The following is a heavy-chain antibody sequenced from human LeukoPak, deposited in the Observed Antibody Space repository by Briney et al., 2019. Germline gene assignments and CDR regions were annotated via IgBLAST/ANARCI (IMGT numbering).Heavy chain of an antibody. CDR1: GFTFRNYG. V-gene: IGHV3-30*18. J-gene: IGHJ4*02. Sequence: GGSLRLSCAASGFTFRNYGMHWVRQAPGKGLEWVAVISYGGNYKFYADSVKGRFTISRDTSRNTLYLQMNSLRAEDTAVYYCAKADSSGWYNLDFWGQGTLVTVST. CDR3: AKADSSGWYNLDF. CDR2: ISYGGNYK. D-gene: IGHD6-19*01.